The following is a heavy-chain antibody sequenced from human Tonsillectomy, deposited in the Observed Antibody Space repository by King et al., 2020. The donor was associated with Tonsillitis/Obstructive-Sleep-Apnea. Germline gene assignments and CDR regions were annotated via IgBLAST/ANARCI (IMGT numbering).Heavy chain of an antibody. CDR1: GFTFSSDS. Sequence: VQLVESGGGLVQPGGSLRLSCAASGFTFSSDSLNWVRQAPGKGLEWGSYISSSSSTIYYADSVKGRFTNSRDNAKNSLDLQMNILRDVDTAVYYCARAGQWLAPGGGYYFDYWGQGTLVTVSS. J-gene: IGHJ4*02. CDR3: ARAGQWLAPGGGYYFDY. D-gene: IGHD6-19*01. V-gene: IGHV3-48*02. CDR2: ISSSSSTI.